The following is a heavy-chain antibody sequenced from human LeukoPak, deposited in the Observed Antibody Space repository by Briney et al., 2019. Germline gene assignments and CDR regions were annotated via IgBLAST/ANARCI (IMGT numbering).Heavy chain of an antibody. J-gene: IGHJ6*02. V-gene: IGHV4-59*01. D-gene: IGHD2-2*01. CDR1: GGSISGYY. CDR2: IYYSGST. Sequence: SETLSLTCTVSGGSISGYYWSWIRQPPGKGLEWIRYIYYSGSTNYNPSLKSRVTISVDTSKNQFSLKLSSVTAADTAVYYCARDPLGYCSSTSCVPYGMDVWGQGTTVTASS. CDR3: ARDPLGYCSSTSCVPYGMDV.